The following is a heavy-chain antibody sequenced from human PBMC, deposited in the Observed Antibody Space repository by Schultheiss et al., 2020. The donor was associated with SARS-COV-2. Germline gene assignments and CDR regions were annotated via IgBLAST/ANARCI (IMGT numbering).Heavy chain of an antibody. CDR1: GFTFSSYS. CDR3: AKHSVMTVVTPSFDY. J-gene: IGHJ4*02. CDR2: ISSSSSYI. Sequence: GESLKISCAASGFTFSSYSMNWVRQAPGKGLEWVSSISSSSSYIYYADSVKGRFTISRDNAKNSLYLQMNSLRAEDTAVYYCAKHSVMTVVTPSFDYWGQGTLVTVSS. V-gene: IGHV3-21*01. D-gene: IGHD4-23*01.